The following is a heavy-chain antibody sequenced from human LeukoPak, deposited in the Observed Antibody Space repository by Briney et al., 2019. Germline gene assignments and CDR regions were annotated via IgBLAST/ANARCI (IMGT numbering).Heavy chain of an antibody. D-gene: IGHD6-19*01. J-gene: IGHJ5*02. CDR2: ITPSGDTT. CDR3: AKGGSSGWSEH. V-gene: IGHV3-23*01. CDR1: GFTFSSYA. Sequence: PGGSLRLSCAASGFTFSSYAMSWVRQAPGKGLEWVSAITPSGDTTYYADSVKGRFTISRDYSKNTLYLQMNSLRAEDTAVYYCAKGGSSGWSEHWGQGTLVTVSS.